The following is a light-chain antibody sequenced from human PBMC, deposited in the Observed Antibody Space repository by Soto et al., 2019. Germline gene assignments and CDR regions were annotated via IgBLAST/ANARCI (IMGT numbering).Light chain of an antibody. V-gene: IGKV1-39*01. J-gene: IGKJ1*01. CDR2: AAS. CDR3: QQSYSTPRT. Sequence: IQLTQSPSSLSASVGDRVTITCRASQGISSYLAWYQQKPGKAPKLLIYAASSLQSGVPSRFSGSGSGTDFTLTIRSLQPEDFATYYCQQSYSTPRTFGQGTKVEIK. CDR1: QGISSY.